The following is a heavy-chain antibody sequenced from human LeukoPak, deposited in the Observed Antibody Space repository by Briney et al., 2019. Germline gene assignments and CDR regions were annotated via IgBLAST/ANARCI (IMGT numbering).Heavy chain of an antibody. CDR2: INAYNGNT. Sequence: ASVKVSFKASGYTFSSYGFSWVRQAPGQGLEWMGWINAYNGNTNYAQNLQGRVTMTTDTSTSTAYMELRSLRSDDTAVYCCARRQGTTLNFDYWGQGTLVTVSS. CDR1: GYTFSSYG. D-gene: IGHD1-1*01. V-gene: IGHV1-18*01. J-gene: IGHJ4*02. CDR3: ARRQGTTLNFDY.